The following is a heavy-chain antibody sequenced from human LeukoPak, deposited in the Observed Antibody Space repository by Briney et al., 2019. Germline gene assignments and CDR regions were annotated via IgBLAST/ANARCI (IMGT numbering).Heavy chain of an antibody. D-gene: IGHD3-10*01. CDR1: GFTFSSYG. CDR3: AKPVGRGSGSYLPYYYYYMDV. J-gene: IGHJ6*03. V-gene: IGHV3-30*02. CDR2: IRYDGSNK. Sequence: PGGSLRLSCAASGFTFSSYGMHWVRQAPGKGLEWVAFIRYDGSNKYYADSVKGRFTISRDNSKNTLYLQMNSLRAEDTAVYYCAKPVGRGSGSYLPYYYYYMDVWGKGTTVTVSS.